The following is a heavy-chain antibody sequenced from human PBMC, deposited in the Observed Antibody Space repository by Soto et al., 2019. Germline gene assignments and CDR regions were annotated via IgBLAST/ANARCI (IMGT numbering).Heavy chain of an antibody. Sequence: PGGSLRLSCAASGFTFDDYAMHWVRQAPGKGLEWVSLISWDGGSTYYADSVKGRFTISRDNSKNSLYLQMNSLRAEDTALYYCAKDGGGYSSSWYSTYYYYGMDVWGQGTTVTSP. CDR2: ISWDGGST. CDR1: GFTFDDYA. J-gene: IGHJ6*02. D-gene: IGHD6-13*01. CDR3: AKDGGGYSSSWYSTYYYYGMDV. V-gene: IGHV3-43D*04.